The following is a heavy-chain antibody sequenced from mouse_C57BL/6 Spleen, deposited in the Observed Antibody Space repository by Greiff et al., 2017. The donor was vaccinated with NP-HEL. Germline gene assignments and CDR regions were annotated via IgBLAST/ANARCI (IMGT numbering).Heavy chain of an antibody. J-gene: IGHJ3*01. CDR3: EEEEALGSFAY. D-gene: IGHD4-1*01. Sequence: QVQLQQPGAELVRPGTSVKLSCKASGYTFTSYWMHWVKQRPGQGLEWIGVIDPSDSYTNYNQKFKGKATLTADTSSSTAYMQLSSLTYEGSAVYYCEEEEALGSFAYWGQGTLVTVSA. V-gene: IGHV1-59*01. CDR1: GYTFTSYW. CDR2: IDPSDSYT.